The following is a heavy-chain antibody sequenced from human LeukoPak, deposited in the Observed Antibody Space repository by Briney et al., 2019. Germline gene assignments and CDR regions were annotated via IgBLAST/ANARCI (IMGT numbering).Heavy chain of an antibody. Sequence: PGGSLRLSCAASGFTFSSYGMHWVRQAPGKGLEWVAFIRYDGSNKYYADSVKGRFTISRDNSKNTLYLQMNSLRAEDTAVYYCARVLNDSSGYYYSFYYYYYMDVWGKGTTVTVSS. J-gene: IGHJ6*03. CDR2: IRYDGSNK. CDR1: GFTFSSYG. CDR3: ARVLNDSSGYYYSFYYYYYMDV. V-gene: IGHV3-30*02. D-gene: IGHD3-22*01.